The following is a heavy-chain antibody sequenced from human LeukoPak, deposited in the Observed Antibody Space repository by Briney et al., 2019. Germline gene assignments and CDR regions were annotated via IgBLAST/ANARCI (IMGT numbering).Heavy chain of an antibody. Sequence: SSETLSLTCAVYGGSFSGYYWSWIRQPPGKGLEWIGEINHSGSTNYNPSLKSRVTISVDTSKNQFSLKLSSVTAADTAVYYCARDPGYCSGGSCYSFCMDVWGKGTTVTVSS. CDR2: INHSGST. D-gene: IGHD2-15*01. V-gene: IGHV4-34*01. J-gene: IGHJ6*03. CDR1: GGSFSGYY. CDR3: ARDPGYCSGGSCYSFCMDV.